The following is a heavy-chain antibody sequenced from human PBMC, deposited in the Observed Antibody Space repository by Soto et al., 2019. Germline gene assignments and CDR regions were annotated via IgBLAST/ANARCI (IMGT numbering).Heavy chain of an antibody. CDR3: ARDLAVAVSYYGMDV. D-gene: IGHD6-19*01. J-gene: IGHJ6*02. CDR1: GYTFTGYY. CDR2: INPNSGGT. Sequence: QVQLVQSGAEVKKPGASVKVSCKASGYTFTGYYMHWVRQAPGQGLEWMGWINPNSGGTNYAQKFQGXXXXXXXXXXXXXXXXXXXXXXXXXXVYYCARDLAVAVSYYGMDVWGQGTTVTVSS. V-gene: IGHV1-2*02.